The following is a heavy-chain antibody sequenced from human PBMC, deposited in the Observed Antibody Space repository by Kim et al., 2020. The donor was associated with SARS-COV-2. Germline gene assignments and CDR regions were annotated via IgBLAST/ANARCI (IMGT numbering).Heavy chain of an antibody. J-gene: IGHJ4*02. V-gene: IGHV4-31*02. D-gene: IGHD3-3*01. Sequence: PSLKRRVTISVDTSENQFSLKQGSVTAADTAVYYCARVPSAIFGVVTHFDYWGQGTLVTVSS. CDR3: ARVPSAIFGVVTHFDY.